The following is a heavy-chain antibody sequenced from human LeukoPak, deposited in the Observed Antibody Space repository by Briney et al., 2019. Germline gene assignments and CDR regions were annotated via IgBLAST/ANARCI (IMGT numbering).Heavy chain of an antibody. J-gene: IGHJ4*02. V-gene: IGHV3-43*01. CDR2: ISWDGGST. Sequence: PGGSLRLYCAASGFTFDDYTMHWVRQAPGKGLEWVSLISWDGGSTYYADSVKGRFTISRDNSKNSLYLQMNSLRTEDTALYYCAKDKYSGGYDGFDYWGQASQLSDSS. D-gene: IGHD5-12*01. CDR1: GFTFDDYT. CDR3: AKDKYSGGYDGFDY.